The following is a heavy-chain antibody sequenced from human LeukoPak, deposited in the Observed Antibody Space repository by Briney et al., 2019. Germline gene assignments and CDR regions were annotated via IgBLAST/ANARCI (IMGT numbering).Heavy chain of an antibody. J-gene: IGHJ4*02. V-gene: IGHV4-59*01. CDR2: IYYSGST. D-gene: IGHD3-10*01. Sequence: SETLSLTCTVSGGSISGYYWSWIRQPPGKGLEWIGYIYYSGSTNYNPSLKSRVTISVDTSKNQFSLKLSSVTAADTAVYYCARARSAWEFVFDYWGQGTLVTVSS. CDR3: ARARSAWEFVFDY. CDR1: GGSISGYY.